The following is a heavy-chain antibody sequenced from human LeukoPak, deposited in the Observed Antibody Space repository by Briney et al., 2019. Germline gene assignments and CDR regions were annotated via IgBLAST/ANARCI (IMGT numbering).Heavy chain of an antibody. CDR1: GFTFSDYY. CDR2: ISSSSSYT. CDR3: ARVGSSGLYYFDY. J-gene: IGHJ4*02. D-gene: IGHD6-19*01. Sequence: GGSLRLSCAASGFTFSDYYMSWIRQAPGKGLKWVSYISSSSSYTNYADSVKGRFTISRDNAKNSLYLQMNSLRAEDTAVYYCARVGSSGLYYFDYWGQGTLVTVSS. V-gene: IGHV3-11*06.